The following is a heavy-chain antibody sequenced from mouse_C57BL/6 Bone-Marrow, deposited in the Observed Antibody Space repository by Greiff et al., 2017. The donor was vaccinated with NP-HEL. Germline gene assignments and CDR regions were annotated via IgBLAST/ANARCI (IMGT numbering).Heavy chain of an antibody. CDR1: GFTFSSYA. CDR2: ISDGGSYT. CDR3: ARSMFDY. D-gene: IGHD2-3*01. Sequence: DVKLVESGGGLVKPGGSLKLSCAASGFTFSSYAMSWVRQTPEKRLEWVATISDGGSYTYYPDNVKGRFTISRDNAKNNLYLQMSHLKSEDTAMYYCARSMFDYWGQGTTLTVSS. J-gene: IGHJ2*01. V-gene: IGHV5-4*03.